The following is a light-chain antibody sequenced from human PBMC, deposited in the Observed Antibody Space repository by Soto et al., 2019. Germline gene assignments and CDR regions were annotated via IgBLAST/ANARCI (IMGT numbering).Light chain of an antibody. CDR3: QQSYITPVT. Sequence: DIQMTQAPSSLSASVGDIFTITFRASQTISRYLNCYQQRPGKATNLLIYSASSLQSGVPSRFSGSGSGIDFTLTISSLRPEDFATYYCQQSYITPVTFGQGTKVDIK. CDR2: SAS. V-gene: IGKV1-39*01. CDR1: QTISRY. J-gene: IGKJ1*01.